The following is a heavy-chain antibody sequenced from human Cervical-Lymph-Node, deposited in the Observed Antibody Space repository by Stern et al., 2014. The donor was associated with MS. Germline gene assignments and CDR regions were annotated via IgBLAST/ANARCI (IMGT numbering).Heavy chain of an antibody. CDR2: IYTSGNT. V-gene: IGHV4-61*02. CDR3: ARDYYDNSGYYSDY. J-gene: IGHJ4*02. CDR1: GGSISSGTYY. Sequence: QVQLQESGPGLVKPSQTLSLTCTVSGGSISSGTYYWSWIRQPAGKGLEWIGRIYTSGNTNYNPSLKSPVTLSIDHTQNQLSLKLSSVTAADTAVYYCARDYYDNSGYYSDYWGQGTLVTVSS. D-gene: IGHD3-22*01.